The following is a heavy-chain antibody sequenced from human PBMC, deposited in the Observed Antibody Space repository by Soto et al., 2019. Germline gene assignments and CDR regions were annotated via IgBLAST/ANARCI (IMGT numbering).Heavy chain of an antibody. J-gene: IGHJ3*02. CDR2: INPNSGGT. CDR1: GDTFSSYA. V-gene: IGHV1-2*02. CDR3: ARDAWGYCSGGSCHAGAFDI. Sequence: ASVKVSCKASGDTFSSYAISWVRQAPGQGLEWMGWINPNSGGTNYAQKFQGRVTMTRDTSISTAYMELSRLRSDDTAVYYCARDAWGYCSGGSCHAGAFDIWGQGTMVTVSS. D-gene: IGHD2-15*01.